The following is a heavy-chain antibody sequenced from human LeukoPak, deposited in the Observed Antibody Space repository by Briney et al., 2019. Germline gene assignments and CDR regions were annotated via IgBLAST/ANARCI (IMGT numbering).Heavy chain of an antibody. CDR2: INPNSGGT. V-gene: IGHV1-2*06. CDR1: GYTFTGYY. D-gene: IGHD3-22*01. J-gene: IGHJ3*02. CDR3: ARASGSYYYDSSGYYAFDI. Sequence: ASVKVSCKASGYTFTGYYMHWVRQAPGQGLEWMGRINPNSGGTNYAQKFQGRVTMTRDTSISTAYMELSRLRSDDTAVYYCARASGSYYYDSSGYYAFDIWGQGTTVTVSS.